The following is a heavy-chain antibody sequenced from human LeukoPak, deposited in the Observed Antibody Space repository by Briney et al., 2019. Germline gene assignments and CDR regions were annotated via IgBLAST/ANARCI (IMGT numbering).Heavy chain of an antibody. CDR2: IYSGGST. CDR3: ARDGGSSDFWSGYYTGNYYMDV. CDR1: GFTVSSNY. Sequence: GGSLRLSCAASGFTVSSNYMSWVRQAPGKGLGWVSVIYSGGSTYYADSVKGRFTISRDNSKNTLYLQMNSLRAEDTAVYYCARDGGSSDFWSGYYTGNYYMDVWGKGTTVTVSS. D-gene: IGHD3-3*01. J-gene: IGHJ6*03. V-gene: IGHV3-66*02.